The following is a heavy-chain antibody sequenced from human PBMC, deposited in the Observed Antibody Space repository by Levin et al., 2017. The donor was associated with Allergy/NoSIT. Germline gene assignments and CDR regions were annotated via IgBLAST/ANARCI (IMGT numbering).Heavy chain of an antibody. CDR2: ISSSSSTI. V-gene: IGHV3-48*02. CDR3: ARITGYTESSPFDY. CDR1: GFTFSSYS. Sequence: PSETLSLTCAASGFTFSSYSMNWVRQAPGKGLEWVSYISSSSSTIYYADSVKGRFTISRDNAKNSLYLQMNSLRDEDTAVYYCARITGYTESSPFDYWGQGTLVTVSS. D-gene: IGHD5-24*01. J-gene: IGHJ4*02.